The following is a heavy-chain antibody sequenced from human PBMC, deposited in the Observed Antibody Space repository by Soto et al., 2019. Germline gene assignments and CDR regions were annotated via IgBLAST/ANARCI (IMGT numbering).Heavy chain of an antibody. J-gene: IGHJ6*02. CDR2: ISAYNGNT. CDR3: ASFYYYGSGSYYKTDYYYGMDV. V-gene: IGHV1-18*01. Sequence: ASVTVSCTASGYTFTSYSFSLVRQAPGQGQEWKGWISAYNGNTNYAQKLQGRVTMTTDTSTSTAYMELRSLRSDDTAVYYCASFYYYGSGSYYKTDYYYGMDVWGQGTTVTVSS. CDR1: GYTFTSYS. D-gene: IGHD3-10*01.